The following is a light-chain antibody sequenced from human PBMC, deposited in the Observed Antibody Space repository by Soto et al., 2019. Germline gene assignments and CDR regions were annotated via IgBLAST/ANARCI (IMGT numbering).Light chain of an antibody. CDR2: AAS. J-gene: IGKJ2*01. CDR3: QQYKNWPHT. Sequence: EIVMTQSPATLSVSPGERATLSCRASQSINNNLVWYQQKPGQAPMLLIYAASFRATGIPASFSGSGSGTEFTLTISSLQSEDFAVYYCQQYKNWPHTFGDGTKLEIK. V-gene: IGKV3-15*01. CDR1: QSINNN.